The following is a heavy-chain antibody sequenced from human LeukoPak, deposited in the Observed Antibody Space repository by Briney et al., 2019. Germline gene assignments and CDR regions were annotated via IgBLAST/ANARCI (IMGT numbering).Heavy chain of an antibody. V-gene: IGHV4-39*07. CDR1: GFTFSTYY. CDR3: ARVKGQWLVPDY. Sequence: GSLRLSCAASGFTFSTYYMNWARQAPGKGLEWIGSIYYSGSTYYNPSLKSRVTISVDTSKNQFSLKLSSVTAADTAVYYCARVKGQWLVPDYWGQGTLVTVSS. CDR2: IYYSGST. J-gene: IGHJ4*02. D-gene: IGHD6-19*01.